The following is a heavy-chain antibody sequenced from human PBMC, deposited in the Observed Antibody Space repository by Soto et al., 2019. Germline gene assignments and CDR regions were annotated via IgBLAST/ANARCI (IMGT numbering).Heavy chain of an antibody. D-gene: IGHD6-19*01. J-gene: IGHJ4*02. CDR2: IDDSGKV. CDR3: AIPPPIEVAGPEE. CDR1: GGSISGSPYH. Sequence: SDTLSLTCSVSGGSISGSPYHWDWIRQPPGKGLEWIGSIDDSGKVYYNPSLTGRATLFVDTSRNRFSLNLDSVTAADTAVYYCAIPPPIEVAGPEERGQGKLVTV. V-gene: IGHV4-39*02.